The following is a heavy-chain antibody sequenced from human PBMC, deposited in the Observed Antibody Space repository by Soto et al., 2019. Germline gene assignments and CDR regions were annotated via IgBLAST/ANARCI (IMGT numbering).Heavy chain of an antibody. CDR2: FHDGTI. CDR3: AKYRSSSWRANWFDP. D-gene: IGHD6-13*01. J-gene: IGHJ5*02. Sequence: GGSLRLSCAVSGLPVSDRYMSWVRQTPGRRLEWVSVFHDGTIYYADSVKGRFTISRDNSKNTMYLQMNSLRAEDTAVYYCAKYRSSSWRANWFDPWGQGTLVTVSS. CDR1: GLPVSDRY. V-gene: IGHV3-66*01.